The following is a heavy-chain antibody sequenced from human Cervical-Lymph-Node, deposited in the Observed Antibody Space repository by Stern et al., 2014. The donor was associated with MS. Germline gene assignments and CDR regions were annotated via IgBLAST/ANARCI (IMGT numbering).Heavy chain of an antibody. Sequence: EVQLVESGGGLVQPGGSLRLSCAASGFTFSSYSMNWVRQAPGTGLEWVSYISSSRSTIYYADSVKGRFTISRDNAKNSLYLQMNSLRAEDTAVYYCARAEDYYDSSGYLGYYFDYWGQGTLVTVSS. CDR3: ARAEDYYDSSGYLGYYFDY. J-gene: IGHJ4*02. CDR1: GFTFSSYS. CDR2: ISSSRSTI. V-gene: IGHV3-48*01. D-gene: IGHD3-22*01.